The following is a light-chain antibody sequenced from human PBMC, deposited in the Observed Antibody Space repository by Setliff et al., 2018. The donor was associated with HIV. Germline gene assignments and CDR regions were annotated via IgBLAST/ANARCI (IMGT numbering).Light chain of an antibody. CDR2: EVS. Sequence: QSALTQPASVSGSPGQSIIIPCTGTSSDVGRFKLVSWYQQYPGKAPKVLIYEVSKRPSGISGRFSGSVSGNTASLTISGLQAEDEADYYCCAYAGSYVFGSGTKV. CDR3: CAYAGSYV. J-gene: IGLJ1*01. CDR1: SSDVGRFKL. V-gene: IGLV2-23*02.